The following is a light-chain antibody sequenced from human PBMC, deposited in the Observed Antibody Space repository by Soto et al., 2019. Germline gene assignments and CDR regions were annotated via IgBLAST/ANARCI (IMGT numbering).Light chain of an antibody. CDR3: SSYRSSSNVV. CDR2: EVS. CDR1: SSDVGSYNR. J-gene: IGLJ2*01. Sequence: QSVLTQPPSVSGSPGQSVTISCTGTSSDVGSYNRVSWYQQPPGTAPKLIIYEVSNRPSGVPDRFSGSKSGNTASLTISGLQAEEEADYYCSSYRSSSNVVFGGGTKVTVL. V-gene: IGLV2-18*02.